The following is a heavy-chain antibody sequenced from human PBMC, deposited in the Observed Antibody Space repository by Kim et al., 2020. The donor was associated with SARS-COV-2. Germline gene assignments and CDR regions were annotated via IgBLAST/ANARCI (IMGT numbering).Heavy chain of an antibody. CDR2: IKSKTDGGTT. D-gene: IGHD3-10*01. Sequence: GGSLRLSCAASGFTFSNAWMSWVRQAPGKGLEWVGRIKSKTDGGTTDYAAPVKGRFTISRDDSKNTLYLQMNSLKTEDTAVYYCTTVSLTFGEAYFDYWGQGTLVTVSS. CDR3: TTVSLTFGEAYFDY. V-gene: IGHV3-15*01. CDR1: GFTFSNAW. J-gene: IGHJ4*02.